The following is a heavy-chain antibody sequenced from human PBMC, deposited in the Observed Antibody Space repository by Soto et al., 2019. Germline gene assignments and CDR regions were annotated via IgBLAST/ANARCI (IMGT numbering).Heavy chain of an antibody. CDR3: AKDRRAGGNSAFYFDL. D-gene: IGHD3-16*01. J-gene: IGHJ4*02. CDR1: GFTVSSNY. V-gene: IGHV3-53*01. Sequence: GGSLRLSCAASGFTVSSNYMSWVRQAPGKGLEWVSVICGDGATYYADPVKGRFTISRDTSKNTLFLQMNSLRAEDTAVYYCAKDRRAGGNSAFYFDLWGQGAKVTVSS. CDR2: ICGDGAT.